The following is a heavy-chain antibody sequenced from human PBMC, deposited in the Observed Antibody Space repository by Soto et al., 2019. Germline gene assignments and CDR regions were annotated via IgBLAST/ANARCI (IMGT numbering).Heavy chain of an antibody. CDR1: GYTFTRYY. V-gene: IGHV1-46*01. D-gene: IGHD1-1*01. CDR2: INPSDGRT. CDR3: AIAGETGTTFRD. Sequence: ASVKVSCKASGYTFTRYYMYWVRQAPGQGPEWMGIINPSDGRTTYAQKFQGRVTMTRDTSTSTVYMELSSLRSEDTAVYYCAIAGETGTTFRDWGQGALVTVSS. J-gene: IGHJ4*02.